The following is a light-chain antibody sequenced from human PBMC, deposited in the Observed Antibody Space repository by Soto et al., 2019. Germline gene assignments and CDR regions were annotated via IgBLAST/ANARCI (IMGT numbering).Light chain of an antibody. V-gene: IGKV1-39*01. CDR2: AAS. J-gene: IGKJ2*01. CDR1: QSISIN. Sequence: DIQMTQSPSSLSASVGDRVTITCRASQSISINLSWYQQKPGKAPQLLIYAASSLQSGVPSRFSGGGSGTDFTLTITSLQTNDVAFYDCQQSYTTLYTFGQGTNLEIK. CDR3: QQSYTTLYT.